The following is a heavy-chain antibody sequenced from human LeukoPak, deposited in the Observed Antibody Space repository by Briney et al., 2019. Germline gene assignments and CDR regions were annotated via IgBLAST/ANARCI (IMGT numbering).Heavy chain of an antibody. V-gene: IGHV4-34*01. CDR1: GGSFSGYY. CDR3: ARGSGYNYGYAGGAYYFDY. J-gene: IGHJ4*02. CDR2: INHSGST. D-gene: IGHD5-18*01. Sequence: SETLSLTCAVYGGSFSGYYWSWIRQPPGKGLEWIGEINHSGSTNYNPSLTSRVTISVATSKNQFSLKLSSVTAADTAVYYCARGSGYNYGYAGGAYYFDYWGQGTLVTVSS.